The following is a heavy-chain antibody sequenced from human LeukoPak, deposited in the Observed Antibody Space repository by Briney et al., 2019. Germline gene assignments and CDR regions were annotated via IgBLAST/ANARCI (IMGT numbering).Heavy chain of an antibody. Sequence: GGSLRLSCAASGFIFSSYEMNWIRQAPGKGLEWLSYISGSGTTIFYADSVRGRFTISRDNAKNSLYLQMNSLRVEDTAVYYCAKGAQYDFWSGYTLEYFDVWGRGTLVTVSS. CDR1: GFIFSSYE. D-gene: IGHD3-3*01. J-gene: IGHJ4*02. CDR2: ISGSGTTI. V-gene: IGHV3-48*03. CDR3: AKGAQYDFWSGYTLEYFDV.